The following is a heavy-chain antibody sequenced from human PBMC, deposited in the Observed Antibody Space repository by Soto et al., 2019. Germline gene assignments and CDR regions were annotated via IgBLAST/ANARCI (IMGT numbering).Heavy chain of an antibody. D-gene: IGHD7-27*01. J-gene: IGHJ4*02. CDR1: GYTFTGSS. CDR2: INPNSGGT. CDR3: ARDLTGDPNY. V-gene: IGHV1-2*02. Sequence: QVQLVQSGVEVKKPGASVNVSCEASGYTFTGSSIHWVRQAPGQGLEWMGYINPNSGGTIFAQKFQGRVTMTRDTSISTAYMELSRVASDDTAVYYCARDLTGDPNYWGQGTLVTVSS.